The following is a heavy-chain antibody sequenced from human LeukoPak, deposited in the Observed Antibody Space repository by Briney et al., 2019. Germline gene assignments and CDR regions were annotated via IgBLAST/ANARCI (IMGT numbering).Heavy chain of an antibody. J-gene: IGHJ5*02. D-gene: IGHD3-10*01. Sequence: ASVKVSCKASGYTFTSYYMHCVRQAPGQGLEGMGIINPSGGSTSYAQKFQGRVTMTRDTSTSTVYMELSSLRSEDTAVYYCARKVYGSEQRRGYNWFDPWGQGTLVTVSS. CDR2: INPSGGST. V-gene: IGHV1-46*01. CDR1: GYTFTSYY. CDR3: ARKVYGSEQRRGYNWFDP.